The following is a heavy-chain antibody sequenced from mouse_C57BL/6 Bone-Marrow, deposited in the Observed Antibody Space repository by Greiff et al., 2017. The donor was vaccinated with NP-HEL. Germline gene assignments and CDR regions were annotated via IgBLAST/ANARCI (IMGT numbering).Heavy chain of an antibody. CDR3: ARMGYYYGVYYAMDY. J-gene: IGHJ4*01. D-gene: IGHD1-1*01. V-gene: IGHV7-3*01. CDR1: GFTFTDYY. CDR2: IRNKANGYTT. Sequence: EVQRVESGGGLVQPGGSLSLSCAASGFTFTDYYMSWVRQPPGKALEWLGFIRNKANGYTTEYSASVKGRFTISRDNSQSILYLQMNALRAEDSATYYCARMGYYYGVYYAMDYWGQGTSVTVSS.